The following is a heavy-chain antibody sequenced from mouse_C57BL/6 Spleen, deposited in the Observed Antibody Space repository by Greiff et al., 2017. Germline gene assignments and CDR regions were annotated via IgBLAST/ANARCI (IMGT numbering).Heavy chain of an antibody. Sequence: EVKLMESGGGLVQPGGSLKLSCAASGFTFSDYSMYWVRQTPEKRLEWVAYISNGGGSTYYPDTVKGRFTISSDNAKNTLYLQMSRLESEETAMYYCGRRGSEYGYPYYFDYWGQGTTLTVSS. CDR3: GRRGSEYGYPYYFDY. CDR1: GFTFSDYS. V-gene: IGHV5-12*01. J-gene: IGHJ2*01. D-gene: IGHD2-2*01. CDR2: ISNGGGST.